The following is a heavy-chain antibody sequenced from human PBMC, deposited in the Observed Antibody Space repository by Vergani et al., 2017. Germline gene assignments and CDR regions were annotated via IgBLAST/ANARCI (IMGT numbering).Heavy chain of an antibody. V-gene: IGHV3-23*01. D-gene: IGHD5-24*01. J-gene: IGHJ4*02. CDR2: IKNTGDST. Sequence: EVQLLQSEGAVVQPGGSLRLSCVASGSTLTIHAMSWVRQGLGQGLEWVSSIKNTGDSTHYADSVKVRFTISRDNSKNTLYLQMNSLRVEDTAVYDCGGGSDNYNWGQGTLLTFSS. CDR1: GSTLTIHA. CDR3: GGGSDNYN.